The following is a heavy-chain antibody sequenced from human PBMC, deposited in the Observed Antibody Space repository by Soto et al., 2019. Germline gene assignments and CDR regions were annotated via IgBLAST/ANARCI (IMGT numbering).Heavy chain of an antibody. D-gene: IGHD3-10*01. CDR1: GFTFSTYA. CDR2: FSGTSSSA. V-gene: IGHV3-23*01. Sequence: EVQLLESGGGSVHPGGSVRLSCAASGFTFSTYAMNWVRQTPGKGLEWVAGFSGTSSSAKYADSVQGRFTISRDNSKNTVYLQMYTLSFEDSATYYCYGHYYGSGTYPHYWGQGTRVTVSS. CDR3: YGHYYGSGTYPHY. J-gene: IGHJ4*02.